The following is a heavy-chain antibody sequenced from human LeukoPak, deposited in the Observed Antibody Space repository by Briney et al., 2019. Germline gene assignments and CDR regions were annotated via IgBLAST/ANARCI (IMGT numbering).Heavy chain of an antibody. CDR1: GGSISSYY. CDR2: IYYSGST. D-gene: IGHD3-22*01. Sequence: PSETLSLTCTVSGGSISSYYWSWIRHPPGKGLEGIGYIYYSGSTNYNPSLKSRVTISVDTSKNQFSLKLSSVTAADTAVYYCARHSYYYDSSGYYYALDYWGQGTLVTVSS. J-gene: IGHJ4*02. V-gene: IGHV4-59*08. CDR3: ARHSYYYDSSGYYYALDY.